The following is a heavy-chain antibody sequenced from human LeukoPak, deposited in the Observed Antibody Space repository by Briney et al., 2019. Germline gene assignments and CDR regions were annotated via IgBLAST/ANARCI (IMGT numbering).Heavy chain of an antibody. CDR2: INTNTGNP. D-gene: IGHD3-10*01. Sequence: ASVKVSCKASGYTFTNYAMNWVRQAPGQGLEWMGWINTNTGNPTYAQGFTGRFVFSLDTSVNTAYLQISSLKAEDTAVYYCARVGDTRIITKNHFDYWGQGTLVTVSS. J-gene: IGHJ4*02. V-gene: IGHV7-4-1*02. CDR1: GYTFTNYA. CDR3: ARVGDTRIITKNHFDY.